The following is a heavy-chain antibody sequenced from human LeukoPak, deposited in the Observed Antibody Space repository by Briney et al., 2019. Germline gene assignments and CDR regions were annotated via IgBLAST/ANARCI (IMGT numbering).Heavy chain of an antibody. CDR2: INPNSGGT. J-gene: IGHJ5*02. V-gene: IGHV1-2*02. D-gene: IGHD3-16*01. CDR1: GYTFTSYG. CDR3: ARGVTAWFDP. Sequence: ASVKVSCKASGYTFTSYGISWVRQAPGQGLEWMGWINPNSGGTNYAQKFQGRVTMTRDTSISTAYMELSRLRSDDTAVYYCARGVTAWFDPWGQGTLVTVSS.